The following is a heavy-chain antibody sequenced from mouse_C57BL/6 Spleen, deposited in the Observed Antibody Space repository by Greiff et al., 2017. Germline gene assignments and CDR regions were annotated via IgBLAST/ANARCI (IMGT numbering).Heavy chain of an antibody. Sequence: VQLQQPGAELVMPGASVKLSCKASGYTFTSYWMHWVKQRPGQGLEWIGELDPSDSYTNYNQKFKGKSPLTVDKSSSTAYMQLSSLTSEDSAVYYCARRYGGDYFYDWGQGTTLTVSS. CDR2: LDPSDSYT. CDR3: ARRYGGDYFYD. V-gene: IGHV1-69*01. D-gene: IGHD1-1*01. J-gene: IGHJ2*01. CDR1: GYTFTSYW.